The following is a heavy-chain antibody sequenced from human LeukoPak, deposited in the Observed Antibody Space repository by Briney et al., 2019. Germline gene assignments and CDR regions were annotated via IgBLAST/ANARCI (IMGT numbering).Heavy chain of an antibody. CDR3: AKDQGWSFDY. CDR1: GFTFSSYA. CDR2: ISYDGSNK. V-gene: IGHV3-30*04. Sequence: GRSLRLSCAASGFTFSSYAMHWVRQAPGKGLEWVAVISYDGSNKYYADSVKGRFTISRDNSKNTLYLQMNSLRAEDTAVYYCAKDQGWSFDYWGQGTLVTVSS. D-gene: IGHD6-19*01. J-gene: IGHJ4*02.